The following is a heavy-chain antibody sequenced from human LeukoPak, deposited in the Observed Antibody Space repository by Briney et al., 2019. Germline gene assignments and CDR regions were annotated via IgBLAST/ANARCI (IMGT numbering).Heavy chain of an antibody. V-gene: IGHV4-34*01. CDR2: INHSGST. CDR3: ARYSRMYYYDSSGYYRNYYYYMDV. Sequence: PSETLSLTCAVYGGSFSGYYWSWIRQPPGKGLEWIGEINHSGSTNYNPSLKSRVTISVDTSKNQFSLKLSSVTAADTAVYYCARYSRMYYYDSSGYYRNYYYYMDVWGKGITVTVSS. CDR1: GGSFSGYY. J-gene: IGHJ6*03. D-gene: IGHD3-22*01.